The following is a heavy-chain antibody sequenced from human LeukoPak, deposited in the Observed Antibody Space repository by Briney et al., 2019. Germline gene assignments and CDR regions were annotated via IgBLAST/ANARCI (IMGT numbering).Heavy chain of an antibody. CDR1: GFTFSSYW. Sequence: GGSLRLSCEVSGFTFSSYWMSWVRQAPGKGLEWVANINQDGSEKHYVDSVRGRFTISRDNAKNSLYLQMNSLRAEDTAVYYCARDRSSGAVGASFVDWGQGTLVTVSS. CDR2: INQDGSEK. V-gene: IGHV3-7*04. J-gene: IGHJ4*02. CDR3: ARDRSSGAVGASFVD. D-gene: IGHD1-26*01.